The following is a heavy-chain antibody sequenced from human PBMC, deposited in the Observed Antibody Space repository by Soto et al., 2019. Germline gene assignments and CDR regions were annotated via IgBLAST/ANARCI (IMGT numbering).Heavy chain of an antibody. D-gene: IGHD2-2*01. CDR2: INFSGST. J-gene: IGHJ6*02. CDR1: GASISSGSSY. V-gene: IGHV4-39*02. CDR3: ARDKQYQLLRYYYYGMDV. Sequence: SETLSLTCAVSGASISSGSSYWGWLRQPPGKGLEWIAKINFSGSTYYNPSLKSRVTLSVDTSQKHFSLKLSSVTAADTAVYYCARDKQYQLLRYYYYGMDVWGQGTTVTVSS.